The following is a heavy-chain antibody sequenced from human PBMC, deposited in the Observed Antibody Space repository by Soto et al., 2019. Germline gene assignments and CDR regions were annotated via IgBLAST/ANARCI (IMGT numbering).Heavy chain of an antibody. Sequence: TSETLSLTCAVSGGSISSSNWWSWVRQPPGKGLEWIGEIYHSGNTNYNPSLKSRVTISVDKSNNQFSLKLSSVTAADTAVYYCARELSRTVTNYFDHWGQGTLVTV. CDR1: GGSISSSNW. D-gene: IGHD4-17*01. V-gene: IGHV4-4*02. CDR2: IYHSGNT. CDR3: ARELSRTVTNYFDH. J-gene: IGHJ4*02.